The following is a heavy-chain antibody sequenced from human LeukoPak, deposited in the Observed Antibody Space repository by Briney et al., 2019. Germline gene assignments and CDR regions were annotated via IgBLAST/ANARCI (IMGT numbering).Heavy chain of an antibody. D-gene: IGHD1-20*01. CDR2: ISVYNGNT. CDR1: GYTFSSYG. V-gene: IGHV1-18*01. CDR3: ARENNWKSLDY. Sequence: ASVKVSCKASGYTFSSYGISWVRQAPGQGLEWMGWISVYNGNTKCAEKVQGRVTMSTDTSTSTAYMEVRSLRSDDTAVYYCARENNWKSLDYWGQGTLVTVSS. J-gene: IGHJ4*02.